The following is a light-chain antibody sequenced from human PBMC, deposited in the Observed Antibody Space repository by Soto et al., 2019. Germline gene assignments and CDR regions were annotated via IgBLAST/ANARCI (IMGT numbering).Light chain of an antibody. V-gene: IGLV1-44*01. CDR2: SNN. Sequence: QSVLTQPPSASGTPGQRVTISCSGSSSNIGSNTVNWYQQLPGTAPKLLIYSNNQRPSGVPDRFSGSKSGTSASLAISGLQSEHEADYYCAAWDDTLNRYVFGTGTKVT. CDR1: SSNIGSNT. CDR3: AAWDDTLNRYV. J-gene: IGLJ1*01.